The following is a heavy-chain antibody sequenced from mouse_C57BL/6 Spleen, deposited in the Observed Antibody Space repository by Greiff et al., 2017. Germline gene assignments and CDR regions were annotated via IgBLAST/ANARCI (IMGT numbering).Heavy chain of an antibody. CDR3: ARPPYYCGSSWYFDG. J-gene: IGHJ1*03. D-gene: IGHD1-1*01. CDR1: GYTFTDHT. V-gene: IGHV1-78*01. Sequence: QVQLQQSDAELVKPGASVKISCKASGYTFTDHTIHWMKQRPEQGLEWIGYIYPRDGSTKYNEKFKGKATLTADKSSSTAYMQLNSLTSEDSAVYCCARPPYYCGSSWYFDGWGTGTTVTVSS. CDR2: IYPRDGST.